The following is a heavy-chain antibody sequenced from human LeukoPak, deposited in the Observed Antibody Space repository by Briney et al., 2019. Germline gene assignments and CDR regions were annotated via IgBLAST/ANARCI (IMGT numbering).Heavy chain of an antibody. Sequence: PSETLSLTCAVYGGSFSGYYWSWIRQPPGNGLEWIGEINHSGSTNYNPSLKSRVTISVDTSKNQFSLKLSSVTAADTAVYYCARFQDIVVVPAAVQAAAFDYWGQGTLVTVSS. J-gene: IGHJ4*02. V-gene: IGHV4-34*01. CDR1: GGSFSGYY. D-gene: IGHD2-2*02. CDR2: INHSGST. CDR3: ARFQDIVVVPAAVQAAAFDY.